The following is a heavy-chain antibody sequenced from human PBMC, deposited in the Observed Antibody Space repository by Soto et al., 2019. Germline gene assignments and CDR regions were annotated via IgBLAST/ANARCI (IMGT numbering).Heavy chain of an antibody. CDR1: GESLSAYY. D-gene: IGHD3-9*01. CDR3: ARVTVYVPFLFHYLDV. CDR2: INQSGST. V-gene: IGHV4-34*01. Sequence: SETLSLTCAVYGESLSAYYWTWIRQPPGKGLEWIGEINQSGSTNYNPSLKSRVTMSADTSKKHFSLKVTSVTAADTAVYYCARVTVYVPFLFHYLDVWGQGTTVTV. J-gene: IGHJ6*02.